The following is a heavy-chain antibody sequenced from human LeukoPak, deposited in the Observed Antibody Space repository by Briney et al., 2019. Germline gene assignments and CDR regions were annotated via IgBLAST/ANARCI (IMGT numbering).Heavy chain of an antibody. D-gene: IGHD2-2*02. CDR2: INHSGST. J-gene: IGHJ5*02. V-gene: IGHV4-34*01. CDR3: ARDVKTVIVVPAAIRWFDP. Sequence: TSETLSLXCAVYGGSSSGYYWSWIRRPPGKGLEWIGEINHSGSTNYNPSLKSRVTISVDTSKNQFSLKLSSVTAADTAVYYCARDVKTVIVVPAAIRWFDPWGQGTLVTVSS. CDR1: GGSSSGYY.